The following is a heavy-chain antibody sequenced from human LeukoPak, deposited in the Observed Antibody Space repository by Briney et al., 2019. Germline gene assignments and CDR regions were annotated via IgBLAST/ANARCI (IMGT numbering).Heavy chain of an antibody. J-gene: IGHJ6*03. CDR2: INHSGST. D-gene: IGHD3-3*01. Sequence: PSETLSLTCAVYGGPFSGYYWSWIRQPPGKALEWIGEINHSGSTNYNPFLKSRVTMSVDTSKNQFSLKLSSVTAADTAAYYCARGSNSWSGYYRGYYYYMDVWGKGTTVTVSS. CDR3: ARGSNSWSGYYRGYYYYMDV. V-gene: IGHV4-34*01. CDR1: GGPFSGYY.